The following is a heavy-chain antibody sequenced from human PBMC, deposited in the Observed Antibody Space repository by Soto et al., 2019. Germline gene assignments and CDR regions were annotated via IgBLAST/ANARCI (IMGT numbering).Heavy chain of an antibody. CDR3: ARDQRRWVQLAGAPRFDY. CDR2: IIPIFGTA. J-gene: IGHJ4*02. D-gene: IGHD1-1*01. Sequence: QVQLVQSGAEVKKPGSSVKVSCKASGGTFSSYAISWVRQAPGQGLEWMGGIIPIFGTANYAQKFHGRVTITADESTSTAFMECSSLRSEDTAVFYCARDQRRWVQLAGAPRFDYWGQGTLVTVSS. CDR1: GGTFSSYA. V-gene: IGHV1-69*01.